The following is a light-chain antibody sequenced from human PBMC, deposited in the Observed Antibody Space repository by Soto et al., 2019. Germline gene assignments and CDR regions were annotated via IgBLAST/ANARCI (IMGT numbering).Light chain of an antibody. Sequence: DIVMTQSADSLGVSLGERATIKCKSSQSVLYSSNNKNYLAWYQQKPGQPPKLLIYWASTRESGVPDRFSGSGSGTDFTLTISSLQAEDVGVYYCQQYYSTPTWTFGQGTKVEIK. J-gene: IGKJ1*01. CDR1: QSVLYSSNNKNY. V-gene: IGKV4-1*01. CDR2: WAS. CDR3: QQYYSTPTWT.